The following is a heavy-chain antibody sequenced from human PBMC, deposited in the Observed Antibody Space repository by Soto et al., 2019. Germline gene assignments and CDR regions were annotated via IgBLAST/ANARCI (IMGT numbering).Heavy chain of an antibody. CDR3: AKEQGRVAAALDY. CDR1: GFTFSGYG. V-gene: IGHV3-23*01. J-gene: IGHJ4*02. CDR2: ITSSGSNT. Sequence: EVQLLESGGDLVQRGGSLRLSCAASGFTFSGYGMSWVRQAPGKGLEWVSSITSSGSNTYYVDSVKGRFTISRDNSKNTLYLQMNSLTVEHTAVYYCAKEQGRVAAALDYWGQGTLVTVSS. D-gene: IGHD6-13*01.